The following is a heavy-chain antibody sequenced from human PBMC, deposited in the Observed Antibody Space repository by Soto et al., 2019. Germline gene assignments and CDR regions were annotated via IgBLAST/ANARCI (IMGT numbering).Heavy chain of an antibody. CDR1: GYTFTNYG. D-gene: IGHD3-10*01. CDR3: ARGVGSGSYYNQYNWFDP. CDR2: INVYNGNT. Sequence: ASVKVSCKASGYTFTNYGISWVRQAPGQGLEWMGWINVYNGNTKYAQNVQGRVTMTTDTSTSTAYMELRSLRSDDTAVYYCARGVGSGSYYNQYNWFDPWGQGTLVTRLL. V-gene: IGHV1-18*01. J-gene: IGHJ5*02.